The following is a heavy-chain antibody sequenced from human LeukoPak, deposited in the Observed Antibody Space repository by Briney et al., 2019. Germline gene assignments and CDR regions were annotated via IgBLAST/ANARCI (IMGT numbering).Heavy chain of an antibody. V-gene: IGHV3-23*01. CDR2: ISGSGGNT. CDR3: SKDQSSGWYGYSDY. CDR1: GFTVSSNY. J-gene: IGHJ4*02. Sequence: PGGSLRLSCAASGFTVSSNYMSWVRQAPGKGLEWVSAISGSGGNTYYADSVKGRFTISRDNSKNTLYLQMNSLRAEDTAVYYCSKDQSSGWYGYSDYWGQGTLVTVSS. D-gene: IGHD6-19*01.